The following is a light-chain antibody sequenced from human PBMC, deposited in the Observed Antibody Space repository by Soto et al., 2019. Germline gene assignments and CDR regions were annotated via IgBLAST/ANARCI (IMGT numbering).Light chain of an antibody. Sequence: DIPMTQSPSSLSASVGDRVTITCRASQAISNYLAWYQQKPGRVPELLIYGASTLESGVPTRFSGSGSGTDFTLTISSLQPEDVATYYCQTYSRAPLTFGGGTKVGIK. CDR3: QTYSRAPLT. CDR2: GAS. V-gene: IGKV1-27*01. CDR1: QAISNY. J-gene: IGKJ4*01.